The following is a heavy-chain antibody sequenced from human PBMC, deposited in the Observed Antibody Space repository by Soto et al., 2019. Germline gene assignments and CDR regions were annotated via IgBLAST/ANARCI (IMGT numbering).Heavy chain of an antibody. D-gene: IGHD6-13*01. CDR3: ARVDSSWDFDP. CDR2: INHSGST. V-gene: IGHV4-34*01. CDR1: GGSFSGYY. Sequence: SETLSLTCAVYGGSFSGYYWSWIRQPPGKGLEWIGEINHSGSTNYNPSIKSRVTISVDTSKNQFSLKLSSVTAADTAVYYCARVDSSWDFDPWGQGTLVTVSS. J-gene: IGHJ5*02.